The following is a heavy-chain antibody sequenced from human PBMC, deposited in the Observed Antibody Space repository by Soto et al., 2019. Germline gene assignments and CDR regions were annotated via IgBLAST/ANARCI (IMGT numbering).Heavy chain of an antibody. J-gene: IGHJ4*02. CDR2: ISSSGSTI. V-gene: IGHV3-11*01. D-gene: IGHD3-10*01. CDR1: GFTFSDCY. CDR3: TRWPPGDFYPSGRRLDY. Sequence: QVQLVQSGGGLVKPGGSLRLSCAASGFTFSDCYMTWIRQAPGKGLEWISYISSSGSTIYHADSVKGRFTISRDNAKKSLYLQLNSLRAEDTAVYYCTRWPPGDFYPSGRRLDYWGQGTLVTVSS.